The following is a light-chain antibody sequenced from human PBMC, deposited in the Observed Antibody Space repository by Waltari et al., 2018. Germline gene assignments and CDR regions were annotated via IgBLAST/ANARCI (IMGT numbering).Light chain of an antibody. CDR3: QQSSSIPLT. CDR2: AAS. V-gene: IGKV1-39*01. CDR1: QNICSY. J-gene: IGKJ4*01. Sequence: DIQMTQSPSSLSAAPRDRVTITCRASQNICSYLNWYQQKPGKAPKLLIYAASSLRSGVPSRISGSGSGTEFTLTITSLQPEDFATYYCQQSSSIPLTFGGGTKVEIK.